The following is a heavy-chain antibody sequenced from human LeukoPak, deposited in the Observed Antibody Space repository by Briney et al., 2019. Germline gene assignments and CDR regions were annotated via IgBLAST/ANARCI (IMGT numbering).Heavy chain of an antibody. J-gene: IGHJ6*03. CDR1: GFTFSSYG. CDR3: AKGNGTTDYYYMDV. Sequence: PGGSLGLSCAASGFTFSSYGMHWVRQAPGKGLEWVAVIWYDGTNKYYADSVKGRFTISRDNSKNTLYLQMNNLRAEDTAVYYCAKGNGTTDYYYMDVWGKGTTVTVSS. V-gene: IGHV3-33*06. D-gene: IGHD1-7*01. CDR2: IWYDGTNK.